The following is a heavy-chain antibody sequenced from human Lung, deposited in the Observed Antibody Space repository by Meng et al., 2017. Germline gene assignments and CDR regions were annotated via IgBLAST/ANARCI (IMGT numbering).Heavy chain of an antibody. D-gene: IGHD4-11*01. V-gene: IGHV4-34*01. J-gene: IGHJ4*02. CDR3: ARGPTTMAHDFDY. Sequence: QVQFKQWGAGLLKPSETLSLTCVVSGGSFSDYYWSWIRHPPGKGLEWIGEINHSGSTNYNPSLESRATISVDTSQNNLSLKLSSVTAADSAVYYCARGPTTMAHDFDYWGQGTLVTVSS. CDR1: GGSFSDYY. CDR2: INHSGST.